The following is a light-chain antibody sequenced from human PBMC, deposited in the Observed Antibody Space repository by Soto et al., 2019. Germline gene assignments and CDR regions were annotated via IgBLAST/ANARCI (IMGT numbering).Light chain of an antibody. CDR2: EVT. J-gene: IGLJ3*02. Sequence: QSALTQPASVSGSPGQSITISCTGTSTGIGSDDFVSWYQQHPGKAPKLMIYEVTNRPSGVSNRFSGSKSGYTASLTISGLQAEDEADYYCSSYTHYYTWVFGGGTKLTVL. CDR1: STGIGSDDF. CDR3: SSYTHYYTWV. V-gene: IGLV2-14*01.